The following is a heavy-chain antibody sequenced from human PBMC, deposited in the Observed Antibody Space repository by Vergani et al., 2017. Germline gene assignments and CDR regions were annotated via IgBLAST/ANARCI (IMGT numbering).Heavy chain of an antibody. J-gene: IGHJ1*01. V-gene: IGHV3-23*01. D-gene: IGHD3-10*01. CDR3: ATKSCGTPDCQIGYFGE. CDR1: GFTFYNYA. Sequence: EVQLLESGGGLVQPGGSLRLSCAASGFTFYNYAMTWVLQAPGKGLEWVGGISGSVGNTYPADSVKGRFTISRDNSKATVSLQMNSLRTEDTAVYYFATKSCGTPDCQIGYFGEWGQGTMVTVSS. CDR2: ISGSVGNT.